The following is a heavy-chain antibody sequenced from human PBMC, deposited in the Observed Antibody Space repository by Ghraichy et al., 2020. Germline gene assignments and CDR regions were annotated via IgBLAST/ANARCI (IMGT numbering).Heavy chain of an antibody. Sequence: LSLTCAASGFTFSSYEMNWVRQAPGKGLEWVSYISSSGSTIYYADSVKGRFTLSRDNAKNSLYLQMNSLRAEDTAVYYCARDQRGYYGSGRNYYYYGMDVWGQGTTVTVSS. CDR1: GFTFSSYE. CDR3: ARDQRGYYGSGRNYYYYGMDV. J-gene: IGHJ6*02. CDR2: ISSSGSTI. D-gene: IGHD3-10*01. V-gene: IGHV3-48*03.